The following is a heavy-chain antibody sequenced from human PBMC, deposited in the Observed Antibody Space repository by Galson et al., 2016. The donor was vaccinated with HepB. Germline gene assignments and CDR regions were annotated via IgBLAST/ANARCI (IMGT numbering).Heavy chain of an antibody. CDR2: ISAKSGDT. Sequence: SVKVSCKASGYKFTNNGISWVRQAPGQGLEWMGWISAKSGDTKYAKNFQDRVTMTTDTSITTVYIEVRGLRSDDTAVYFCATAPGAGTFWGQGTTVTVS. CDR1: GYKFTNNG. D-gene: IGHD6-19*01. V-gene: IGHV1-18*01. CDR3: ATAPGAGTF. J-gene: IGHJ6*02.